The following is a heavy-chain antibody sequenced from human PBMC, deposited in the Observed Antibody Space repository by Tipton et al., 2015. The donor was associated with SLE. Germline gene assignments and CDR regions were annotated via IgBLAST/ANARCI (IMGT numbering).Heavy chain of an antibody. CDR1: GGSISSSSYY. J-gene: IGHJ4*02. CDR2: IYYSGST. Sequence: TLSLTCTVSGGSISSSSYYWGWIRQPPGKGLEWIGSIYYSGSTYYNPSLKSRVTISVDTSKNQFSLKLSSVTAADTAVYYCARHHLYYSSSWYYFDYWGQGTLVTVSS. CDR3: ARHHLYYSSSWYYFDY. V-gene: IGHV4-39*07. D-gene: IGHD6-13*01.